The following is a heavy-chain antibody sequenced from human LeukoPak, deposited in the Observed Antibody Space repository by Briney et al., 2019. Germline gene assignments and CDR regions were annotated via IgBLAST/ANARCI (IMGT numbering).Heavy chain of an antibody. V-gene: IGHV4-59*08. CDR1: GGSMSGHY. D-gene: IGHD3-3*01. CDR2: VYDSGDT. CDR3: ARKNFYPNWFFDV. J-gene: IGHJ2*01. Sequence: PSGTLSLTCIVSGGSMSGHYWNWIRQSPGKPLEWIGYVYDSGDTNYNPALKSRVTISLDTSKNQFSLRLMSVTATDTALYFCARKNFYPNWFFDVWGRGTLVTVSS.